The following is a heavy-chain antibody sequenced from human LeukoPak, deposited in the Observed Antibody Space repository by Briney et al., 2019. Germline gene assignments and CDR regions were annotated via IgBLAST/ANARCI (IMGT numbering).Heavy chain of an antibody. V-gene: IGHV3-38-3*01. CDR2: ISGGST. CDR1: GFTVSSNE. CDR3: AKDNRDYYIDY. D-gene: IGHD3-10*01. Sequence: GGSLRLSCAASGFTVSSNEMSWVRQAPGKGLEWVSSISGGSTYYADSRKGRFTISRDNSKNTLHLQMNSLRAEDTAMYYCAKDNRDYYIDYWGQGTLVTVSS. J-gene: IGHJ4*02.